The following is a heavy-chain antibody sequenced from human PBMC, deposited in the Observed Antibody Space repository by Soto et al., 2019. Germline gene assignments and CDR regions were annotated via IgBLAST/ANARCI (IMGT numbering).Heavy chain of an antibody. J-gene: IGHJ6*03. CDR1: GYTFTSYD. CDR2: MNPNSGNT. V-gene: IGHV1-8*01. CDR3: ARSPPTLGVRGVKYYYYYMDV. D-gene: IGHD3-10*01. Sequence: QVQLVQSGAEVKKPGASVKVSCKASGYTFTSYDINWVRQATGQGLEWMGWMNPNSGNTGYAQKYQGRVTMTRNTSISTAYMELSSLGSEDTAVYYCARSPPTLGVRGVKYYYYYMDVWGKGTTVTVSS.